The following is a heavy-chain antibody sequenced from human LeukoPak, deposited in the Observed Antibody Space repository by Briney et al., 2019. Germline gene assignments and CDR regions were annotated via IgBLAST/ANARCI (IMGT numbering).Heavy chain of an antibody. CDR1: GGSISSGGYY. V-gene: IGHV4-31*03. CDR2: IYYSGST. D-gene: IGHD2-2*01. Sequence: SQTLSLTCTVSGGSISSGGYYWSWIRQHPGKGLEWIGYIYYSGSTYYNPSLKSRVTISVDTSKNQFSLKLSSVTAADTAVYYCASGYCSSTSCYAMGFDYWGQGTLVTVSS. CDR3: ASGYCSSTSCYAMGFDY. J-gene: IGHJ4*02.